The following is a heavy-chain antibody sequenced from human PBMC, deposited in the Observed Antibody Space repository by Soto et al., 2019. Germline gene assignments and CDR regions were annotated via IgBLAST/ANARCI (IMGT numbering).Heavy chain of an antibody. J-gene: IGHJ4*02. D-gene: IGHD3-10*01. CDR2: ISGSGGST. CDR1: GFTFSSYA. CDR3: AKATRGRDYYGSGSYYNGFDY. Sequence: EVQLLESGGGLVQPGGSLRLSCAASGFTFSSYAMSWVRQAPGKGLEWVSAISGSGGSTYYADSVKGRFTISRDNSKNTLYLQMNSLRAEDTAVYYCAKATRGRDYYGSGSYYNGFDYWGQGTLVTVSS. V-gene: IGHV3-23*01.